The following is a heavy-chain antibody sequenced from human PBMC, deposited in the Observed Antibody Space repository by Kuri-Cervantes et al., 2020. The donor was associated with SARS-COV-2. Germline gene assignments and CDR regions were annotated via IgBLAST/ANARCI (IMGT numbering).Heavy chain of an antibody. D-gene: IGHD3-3*01. J-gene: IGHJ4*02. Sequence: SETLSLTCTVSGGSISSYYWNWIRQPPGKGLEWIGYIYYSGSTYYNPSLKSRVTISVDTSKNQFSLKLSSVTAADTAVYYCARHSYDFWSGSEPFDYWGQGTLVTVSS. CDR2: IYYSGST. V-gene: IGHV4-59*08. CDR1: GGSISSYY. CDR3: ARHSYDFWSGSEPFDY.